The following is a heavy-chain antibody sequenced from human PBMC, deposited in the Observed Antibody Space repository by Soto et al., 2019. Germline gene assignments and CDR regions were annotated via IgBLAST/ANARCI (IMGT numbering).Heavy chain of an antibody. CDR2: IIPILGIA. J-gene: IGHJ4*02. D-gene: IGHD2-15*01. CDR1: GGTFSSYT. V-gene: IGHV1-69*04. Sequence: GASVKVSCKASGGTFSSYTISWVRQAPGQGLEWMGRIIPILGIANYAQKFQGRVTITADKSTSTAYMELSSLRSEDTAVYYCARDLGYCSGGSCYSGDYWGQGTLVTSPQ. CDR3: ARDLGYCSGGSCYSGDY.